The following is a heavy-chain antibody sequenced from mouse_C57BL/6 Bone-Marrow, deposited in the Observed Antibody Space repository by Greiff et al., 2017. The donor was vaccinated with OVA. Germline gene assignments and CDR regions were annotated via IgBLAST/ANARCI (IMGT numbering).Heavy chain of an antibody. D-gene: IGHD2-5*01. V-gene: IGHV1-81*01. J-gene: IGHJ2*01. CDR1: GYTFTSYG. CDR3: ARSRSNPDY. CDR2: IYPRSGNT. Sequence: QVQLKQSGAELARPGASVKLSCTASGYTFTSYGISWVKQRTGQGLEWIGEIYPRSGNTYYNEKFKGKATLTADKSSSTAYMDLRSLTSEDSAVYFCARSRSNPDYWGQGTTLTVSS.